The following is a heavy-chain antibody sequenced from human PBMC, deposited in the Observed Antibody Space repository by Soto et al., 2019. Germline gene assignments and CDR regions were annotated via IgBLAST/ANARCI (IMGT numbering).Heavy chain of an antibody. D-gene: IGHD3-3*01. CDR2: VYYTGTT. CDR3: ARMRFGEVPYWCDP. CDR1: GGFVSSASYF. Sequence: QVQLQESGPGLVKPSETLSLTCTVSGGFVSSASYFWSWIRHPPGKEMEFIAYVYYTGTTKYSPTLKSRASISLDTSKNQFSLNLSSVTTAATDIYYCARMRFGEVPYWCDPWGQGILITVS. V-gene: IGHV4-61*01. J-gene: IGHJ5*02.